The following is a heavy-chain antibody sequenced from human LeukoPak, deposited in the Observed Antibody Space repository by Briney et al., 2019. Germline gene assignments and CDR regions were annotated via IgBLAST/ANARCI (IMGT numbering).Heavy chain of an antibody. CDR3: ARGPYDFWSGYSDY. J-gene: IGHJ4*02. Sequence: GAPVKVSCKASGYTFTGYYIHWVRQAPGQGLKWMGWINPSSGGTDYAQKFQGRVTMTRDTSISTAYLELSRLRSDDTAVYYCARGPYDFWSGYSDYWGQGTLVTVSS. CDR1: GYTFTGYY. V-gene: IGHV1-2*02. D-gene: IGHD3-3*01. CDR2: INPSSGGT.